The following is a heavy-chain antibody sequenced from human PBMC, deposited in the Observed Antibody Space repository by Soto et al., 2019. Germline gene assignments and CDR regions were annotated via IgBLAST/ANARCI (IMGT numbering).Heavy chain of an antibody. V-gene: IGHV3-74*01. CDR3: AVLGYCSGGSCYAGAFDI. CDR2: INSDGSST. D-gene: IGHD2-15*01. CDR1: GFTFSSYW. J-gene: IGHJ3*02. Sequence: GGSLRLSCAASGFTFSSYWMHWVRQAPGKGLVWVSRINSDGSSTSYADSVKGRFTISRDNAKNTLYLQMNSLRAEDTAVYYCAVLGYCSGGSCYAGAFDIWGQGTMVTVSS.